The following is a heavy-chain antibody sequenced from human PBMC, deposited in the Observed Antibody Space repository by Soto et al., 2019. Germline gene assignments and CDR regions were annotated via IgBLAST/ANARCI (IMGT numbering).Heavy chain of an antibody. V-gene: IGHV3-74*01. D-gene: IGHD3-22*01. Sequence: GGSLRLSCAASGFTFSYYWMHWVRQAPGQGLVWVSRIHSDGSSTTYADSVKGRFTISRDNAKNTLYLQMNSLRAEDTAMYYCAIRASYYDSSGYFDDWGQGTLVTVSS. CDR3: AIRASYYDSSGYFDD. CDR1: GFTFSYYW. CDR2: IHSDGSST. J-gene: IGHJ4*02.